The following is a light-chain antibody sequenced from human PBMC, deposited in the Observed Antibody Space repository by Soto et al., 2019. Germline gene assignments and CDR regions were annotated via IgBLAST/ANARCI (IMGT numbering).Light chain of an antibody. CDR1: ESIRTW. CDR3: HHYNTYST. CDR2: DAS. V-gene: IGKV1-5*01. Sequence: DIQMTQSPSTLSASVGDRVTITCRASESIRTWLAWYQHKPGKAPKFLIYDASTLESGVPSRFSGSGSGTEFTLTISSLQPDDFATYYCHHYNTYSTFGQGTKVDIK. J-gene: IGKJ1*01.